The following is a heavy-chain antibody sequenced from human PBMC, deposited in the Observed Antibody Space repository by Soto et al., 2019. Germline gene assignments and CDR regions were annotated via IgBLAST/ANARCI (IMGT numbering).Heavy chain of an antibody. V-gene: IGHV3-64*07. CDR3: ARVFYYNSGYYYDY. D-gene: IGHD3-22*01. Sequence: EVQLVESGGGLVQPGGSLRLSCAASGFTFSSYPMHWVRQAPGKGPECVSAITSDGSYTYHVDSVKGRFTISRDNSKNTLYLQMGGLRAEDMAVYFCARVFYYNSGYYYDYWGPGTLVTVSS. J-gene: IGHJ4*02. CDR1: GFTFSSYP. CDR2: ITSDGSYT.